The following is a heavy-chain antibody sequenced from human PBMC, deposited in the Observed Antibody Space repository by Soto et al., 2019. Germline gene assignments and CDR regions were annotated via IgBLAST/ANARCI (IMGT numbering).Heavy chain of an antibody. CDR2: ISKSGFT. CDR1: SVSINSFTNHY. CDR3: ATQGFGKLHGLVDV. J-gene: IGHJ6*02. V-gene: IGHV4-59*08. D-gene: IGHD3-10*01. Sequence: QAQLQTSGPGLVKPSETLSLTCTVSSVSINSFTNHYCSWIRQPPGKGLEWVGYISKSGFTRYNPTLSGRVTLSVDTSKNQFTLKLSSVTAADAAMYFCATQGFGKLHGLVDVWGQGTTVTFSS.